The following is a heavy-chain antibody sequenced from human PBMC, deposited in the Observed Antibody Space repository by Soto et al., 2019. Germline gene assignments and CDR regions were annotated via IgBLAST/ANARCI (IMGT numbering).Heavy chain of an antibody. J-gene: IGHJ2*01. Sequence: QVHLVQSGAEVKKPGASVTVSCKTSGYTLTDYYMHWVRQAPGQGLEWMAWINPHTGDTGIAERFQGRVTMTRDTSTNTAHMGLTSLASADTAIYYCASEGGAAPGARREWYLDLWGRGSLVTVSS. D-gene: IGHD6-25*01. CDR3: ASEGGAAPGARREWYLDL. V-gene: IGHV1-2*02. CDR2: INPHTGDT. CDR1: GYTLTDYY.